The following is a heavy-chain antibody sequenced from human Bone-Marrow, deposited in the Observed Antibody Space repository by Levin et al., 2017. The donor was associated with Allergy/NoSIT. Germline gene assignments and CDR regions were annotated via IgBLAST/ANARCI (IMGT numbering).Heavy chain of an antibody. Sequence: GESLKISCSASGFSFSRYYMSWIRQAPGKGLEWVSYITSSGRSTYYADSVKGRFTISRDDANNTLYLQMNSLSPDDTAVYYCATNAYFYSMDVWGQGTTVTVSS. V-gene: IGHV3-11*01. CDR1: GFSFSRYY. J-gene: IGHJ6*02. CDR2: ITSSGRST. CDR3: ATNAYFYSMDV. D-gene: IGHD4/OR15-4a*01.